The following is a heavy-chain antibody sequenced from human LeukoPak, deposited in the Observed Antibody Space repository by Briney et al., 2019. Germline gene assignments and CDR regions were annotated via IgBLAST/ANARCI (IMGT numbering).Heavy chain of an antibody. CDR2: ISSSSSYI. D-gene: IGHD6-19*01. J-gene: IGHJ4*02. CDR3: ARDQGSGWSYDY. CDR1: GFTFSSYS. V-gene: IGHV3-21*01. Sequence: KPGGSLRLSCAASGFTFSSYSMNWVRQAPGKGLEWVSSISSSSSYIYYADSVKGRFTISRDNAKNSLYLQMNSLRAEDTAVYYCARDQGSGWSYDYWGQGTLVTVSS.